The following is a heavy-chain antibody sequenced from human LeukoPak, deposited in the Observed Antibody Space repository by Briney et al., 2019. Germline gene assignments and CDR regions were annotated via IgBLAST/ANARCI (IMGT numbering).Heavy chain of an antibody. V-gene: IGHV1-24*01. D-gene: IGHD6-13*01. J-gene: IGHJ5*02. CDR1: GYTLTELS. Sequence: GASAKVSCKVSGYTLTELSMHWVRQAPGKGLEWMGGFDPEDGETIYAQKFQGRVTMTEDTSTDTAYMELSSLRSEDTAVYYCATLGGYSSSWYQNWFDPWGQGTLVTVSS. CDR2: FDPEDGET. CDR3: ATLGGYSSSWYQNWFDP.